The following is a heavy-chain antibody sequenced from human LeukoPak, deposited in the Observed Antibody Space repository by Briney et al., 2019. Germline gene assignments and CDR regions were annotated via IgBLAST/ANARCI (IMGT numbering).Heavy chain of an antibody. D-gene: IGHD3/OR15-3a*01. CDR2: VSNDGGDK. V-gene: IGHV3-30*18. CDR3: AKAHLLDWLLPFDY. J-gene: IGHJ4*02. CDR1: EVTFSGYA. Sequence: GGSLRLSCAASEVTFSGYAMHWVRQAPGKGLEWVALVSNDGGDKYYADSVKGRFSISRDNSKNTLYLQMNSVRGEDTCVYYCAKAHLLDWLLPFDYWGQGTLVTVSS.